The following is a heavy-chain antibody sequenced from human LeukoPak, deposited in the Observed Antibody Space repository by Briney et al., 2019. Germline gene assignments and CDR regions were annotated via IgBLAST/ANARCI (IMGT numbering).Heavy chain of an antibody. CDR2: INHSGST. J-gene: IGHJ6*04. CDR3: ARGEWLRFLSRGGNYYYGMDV. CDR1: GGSISSSSYY. V-gene: IGHV4-39*07. D-gene: IGHD5-12*01. Sequence: SETLSLTCTVSGGSISSSSYYWGWIRQPPGKGLEWIGEINHSGSTNYNPSLKSRVTISVDTSKNQFSLKLSSVTAADTAVYYCARGEWLRFLSRGGNYYYGMDVWGKGTTVTVSS.